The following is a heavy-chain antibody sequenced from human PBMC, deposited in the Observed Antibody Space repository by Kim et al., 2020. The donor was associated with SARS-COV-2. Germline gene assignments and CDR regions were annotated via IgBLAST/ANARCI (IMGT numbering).Heavy chain of an antibody. CDR2: ISSSRSYI. J-gene: IGHJ4*01. D-gene: IGHD6-13*01. CDR3: AGEGDSNSWYVVAYFDY. CDR1: GFTFSSYS. Sequence: GGSLRLSCAASGFTFSSYSMNWVRQAPGKGLEWVSYISSSRSYIYYADSVKGRFTISRDNAKNSLYLQMNSLRAEDTAVYYCAGEGDSNSWYVVAYFDY. V-gene: IGHV3-21*01.